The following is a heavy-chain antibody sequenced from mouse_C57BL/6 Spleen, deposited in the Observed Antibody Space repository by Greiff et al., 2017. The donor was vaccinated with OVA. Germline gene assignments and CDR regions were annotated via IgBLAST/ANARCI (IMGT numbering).Heavy chain of an antibody. J-gene: IGHJ4*01. CDR2: ISYDGSN. V-gene: IGHV3-6*01. D-gene: IGHD3-2*02. CDR1: GYSITSGYY. CDR3: ARDRNSSGYAMDY. Sequence: VQLKESGPGLVKPSQSLSLTCSVTGYSITSGYYWNWIRQFPGNKLEWMGYISYDGSNNYNPSLKNRISITRDTSKNQFFLKLNSVTTEDTATYYCARDRNSSGYAMDYWGQGTSVTVSS.